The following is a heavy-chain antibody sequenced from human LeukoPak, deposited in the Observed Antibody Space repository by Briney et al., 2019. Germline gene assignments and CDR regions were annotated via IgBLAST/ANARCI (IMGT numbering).Heavy chain of an antibody. CDR3: AKFSDSSGYYDEYFDY. D-gene: IGHD3-22*01. CDR2: ISGSGGST. Sequence: GGSLRLSCAASGLTFSSYAMSWVRQAPGKGLEWVSAISGSGGSTYYADSVKGRFTISRDNSKNTLYLQMNSLRAEDTAVYYCAKFSDSSGYYDEYFDYWGQGTLVTVSS. J-gene: IGHJ4*02. V-gene: IGHV3-23*01. CDR1: GLTFSSYA.